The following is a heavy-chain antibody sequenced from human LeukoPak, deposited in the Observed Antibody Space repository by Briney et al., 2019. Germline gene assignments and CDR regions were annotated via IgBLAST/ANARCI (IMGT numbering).Heavy chain of an antibody. V-gene: IGHV6-1*01. D-gene: IGHD1-26*01. CDR2: TYYRSKWYN. J-gene: IGHJ6*03. CDR3: AREPVGAIMFDYYYMDV. Sequence: SQTLSLTCAISGDSVSSNSAAWNWIRQSPSRGPEWLGRTYYRSKWYNDYAVSVKSRITINPDTSKNQFSLQLNSVTPEDTAVYYCAREPVGAIMFDYYYMDVWGKGTTVTVSS. CDR1: GDSVSSNSAA.